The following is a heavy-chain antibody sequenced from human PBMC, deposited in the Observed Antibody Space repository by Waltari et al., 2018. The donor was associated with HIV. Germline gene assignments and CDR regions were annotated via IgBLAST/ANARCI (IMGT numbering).Heavy chain of an antibody. J-gene: IGHJ4*02. CDR1: GDSVPSNSSA. V-gene: IGHV6-1*01. CDR3: ARGKYYDFWSGYYDFDY. D-gene: IGHD3-3*01. CDR2: TYDRSKWYN. Sequence: QVPLQQSGPGLLKPSQPLSLTCSISGDSVPSNSSAWNWTRQSPSRGLEWLGRTYDRSKWYNDYAVSVKSRITINPDTSKNQFSLQLNSVTPEDTAVYYCARGKYYDFWSGYYDFDYWGQGTQVTVSS.